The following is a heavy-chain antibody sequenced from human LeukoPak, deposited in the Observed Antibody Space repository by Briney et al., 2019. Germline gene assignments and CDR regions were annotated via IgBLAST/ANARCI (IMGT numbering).Heavy chain of an antibody. J-gene: IGHJ4*02. V-gene: IGHV3-23*01. CDR2: ISASGGTT. CDR1: GFSFSSYA. Sequence: GGSLRLSCAATGFSFSSYAMYWVRQAPGEGLEWVSVISASGGTTYYAESVKGRFTISRDKSTSILYLQINSLRVEDTAVYYCAKARGVATNYGALDYWGQGTLVTVSS. CDR3: AKARGVATNYGALDY. D-gene: IGHD5-24*01.